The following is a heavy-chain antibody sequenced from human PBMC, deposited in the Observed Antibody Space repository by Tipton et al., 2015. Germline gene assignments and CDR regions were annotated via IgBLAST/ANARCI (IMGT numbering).Heavy chain of an antibody. V-gene: IGHV4-4*07. CDR3: AREKRISIFGVLIPHFDF. D-gene: IGHD3-3*01. Sequence: TLSLTCTIPGDSISNCFWSWIRQPAGKGLEWIGRIQTSGNTNYNPSLKSRVTMSADTSKNQSSLKLSSVTAADTAVYYCAREKRISIFGVLIPHFDFWGQGALVSVSS. CDR1: GDSISNCF. J-gene: IGHJ4*02. CDR2: IQTSGNT.